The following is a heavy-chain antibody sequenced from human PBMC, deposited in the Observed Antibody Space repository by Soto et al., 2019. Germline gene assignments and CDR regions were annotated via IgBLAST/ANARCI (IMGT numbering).Heavy chain of an antibody. V-gene: IGHV4-30-2*01. D-gene: IGHD6-13*01. Sequence: PSETLSLTCAVSGGSISSGGYSWSWIRQPPGKGLEWIGYIYHSGSTYYNPSLKSRVTISVDRSKNQFSLKLSSVTAADTAVYYCAREAAAAGTYGGGYFDCWGQGTLVTVSS. J-gene: IGHJ4*02. CDR3: AREAAAAGTYGGGYFDC. CDR1: GGSISSGGYS. CDR2: IYHSGST.